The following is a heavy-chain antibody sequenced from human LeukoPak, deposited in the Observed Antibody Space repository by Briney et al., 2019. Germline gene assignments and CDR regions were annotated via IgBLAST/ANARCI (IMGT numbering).Heavy chain of an antibody. CDR2: IISSSSYI. Sequence: GGSLRLSCAASGFTFSSYSMKWIRQAPGKGLEWVSSIISSSSYIYYADSVKGRFTISRDNANNSLYLQMNSLRAEDTAVYYCARGGGSSTSKNWFDPWGQGTLVTVSS. CDR1: GFTFSSYS. V-gene: IGHV3-21*01. CDR3: ARGGGSSTSKNWFDP. J-gene: IGHJ5*02. D-gene: IGHD3-16*01.